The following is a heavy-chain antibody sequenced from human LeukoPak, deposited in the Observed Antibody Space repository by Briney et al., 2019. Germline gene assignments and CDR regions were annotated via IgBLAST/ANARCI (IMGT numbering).Heavy chain of an antibody. V-gene: IGHV3-30*02. CDR1: GFTFSSYG. CDR3: AKVFPIVVVPAAKVDP. Sequence: PGGSLRLSCAASGFTFSSYGMHWVRQAPGKGLEWVAFIRYDGCNKYYADSVKGRFTISRDNSKNTLYLQMNSLRAEDTAVYYCAKVFPIVVVPAAKVDPWGQGTLVTVSS. J-gene: IGHJ5*02. D-gene: IGHD2-2*01. CDR2: IRYDGCNK.